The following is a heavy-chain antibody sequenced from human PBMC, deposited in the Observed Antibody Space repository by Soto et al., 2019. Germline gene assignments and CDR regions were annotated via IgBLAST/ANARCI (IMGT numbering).Heavy chain of an antibody. CDR1: GDSVSSSSVT. Sequence: SQTLSLTCAISGDSVSSSSVTWNWIRQSPSRGLEWLGRTYYRSKWYNDYAESVKSRITINPDTSKNQFSLHLNSVTREDTAVYYGVRLIGNSWLDFWGQGTLVTVSS. D-gene: IGHD1-26*01. CDR3: VRLIGNSWLDF. V-gene: IGHV6-1*01. J-gene: IGHJ5*01. CDR2: TYYRSKWYN.